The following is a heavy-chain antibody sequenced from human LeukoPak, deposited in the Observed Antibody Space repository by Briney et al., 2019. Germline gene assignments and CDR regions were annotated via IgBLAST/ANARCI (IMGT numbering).Heavy chain of an antibody. CDR3: AKGDCSSTSCYSGY. CDR2: ISGSGGST. D-gene: IGHD2-2*02. J-gene: IGHJ4*02. CDR1: GCTFSSSA. V-gene: IGHV3-23*01. Sequence: GGSLRLSCAAPGCTFSSSAMSWVRQAPGKGLEWVSAISGSGGSTYYADSVKGRFTISRDNSKNTLYLQMNSMRAEDTAVYYCAKGDCSSTSCYSGYWGQGTLVTVSS.